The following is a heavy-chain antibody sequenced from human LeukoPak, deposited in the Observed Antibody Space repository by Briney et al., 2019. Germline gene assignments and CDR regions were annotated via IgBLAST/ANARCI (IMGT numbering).Heavy chain of an antibody. CDR2: IKQDASEK. CDR1: GFTFSSYW. D-gene: IGHD3-16*02. Sequence: GGSLRLSCAAAGFTFSSYWMSWVRQAPGKGLEWVANIKQDASEKYYVDSVKGRFTISRDNAKNSLYLQMNSLRAEDTAVYYCARDPTYYDYVWGSYRSDAFDIWGQGTMVTVSS. J-gene: IGHJ3*02. V-gene: IGHV3-7*01. CDR3: ARDPTYYDYVWGSYRSDAFDI.